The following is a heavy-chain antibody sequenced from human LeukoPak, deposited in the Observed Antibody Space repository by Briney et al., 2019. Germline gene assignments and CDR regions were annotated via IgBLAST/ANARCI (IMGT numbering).Heavy chain of an antibody. CDR2: IIPIFGTA. CDR1: GGTFSSYA. CDR3: ARGSLRTTVAPPPDY. D-gene: IGHD4-23*01. J-gene: IGHJ4*02. V-gene: IGHV1-69*05. Sequence: SVKVSCKASGGTFSSYAISWVRQAPGQGLEWMGGIIPIFGTANYAQKFQGRVTITTDESTSTAYMELSSLRSEDTAVYYCARGSLRTTVAPPPDYWGQGTLVTVSS.